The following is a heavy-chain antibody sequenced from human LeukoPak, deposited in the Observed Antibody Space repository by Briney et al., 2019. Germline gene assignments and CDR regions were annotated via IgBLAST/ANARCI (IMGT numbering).Heavy chain of an antibody. J-gene: IGHJ5*02. CDR2: IYYSGST. V-gene: IGHV4-59*01. CDR3: ARGWSSGWYSGTKKYNRFDP. D-gene: IGHD6-13*01. CDR1: GGSISSYY. Sequence: PSETLSLTCTVSGGSISSYYWSWIRQPPGKGLEWIGYIYYSGSTNYNPSLKSRVTISVDTSKNQFSLKLSSVTAADTAVYYCARGWSSGWYSGTKKYNRFDPWGQGTLVTVSS.